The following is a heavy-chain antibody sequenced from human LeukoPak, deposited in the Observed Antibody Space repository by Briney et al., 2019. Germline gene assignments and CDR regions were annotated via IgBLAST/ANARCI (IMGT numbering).Heavy chain of an antibody. CDR3: ARDSGVSSTPHVDY. J-gene: IGHJ4*02. CDR2: ISSSSSYI. D-gene: IGHD2-2*01. Sequence: AGGSLRLSCAASGFTFSSYSMNWVRQAPGKGLEWVSSISSSSSYIYYADSVKGRFTISRDNAKNSLYLQMNSLRAEDTAVYYCARDSGVSSTPHVDYWGQGTLVTVSS. V-gene: IGHV3-21*01. CDR1: GFTFSSYS.